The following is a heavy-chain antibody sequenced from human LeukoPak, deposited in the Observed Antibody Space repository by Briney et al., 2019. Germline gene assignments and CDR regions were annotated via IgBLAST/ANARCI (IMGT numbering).Heavy chain of an antibody. Sequence: PGGSLRLSCAASGFTLSSYAVSWVRQAPGKGLEWVSAISGSGGSTYYADSVKGRFTISRDNSKNTLYLQMNSLRAEDTAVYYCAKKYYVDTAMRLWGQGTLVTVSS. CDR3: AKKYYVDTAMRL. CDR1: GFTLSSYA. CDR2: ISGSGGST. J-gene: IGHJ4*02. D-gene: IGHD5-18*01. V-gene: IGHV3-23*01.